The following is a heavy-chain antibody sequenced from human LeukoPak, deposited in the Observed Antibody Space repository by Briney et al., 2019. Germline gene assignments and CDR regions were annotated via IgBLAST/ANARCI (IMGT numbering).Heavy chain of an antibody. CDR1: GFTFSRYS. V-gene: IGHV3-21*01. Sequence: PGGSLRLSCAASGFTFSRYSMNWVRQAPGKGLEWVSSISSSSSYIYYADSVKGRFTISRDNTKNTLYLQMNSLRAEDTAVYYCARDRGYTFDSWGQGTLVTVSS. CDR2: ISSSSSYI. D-gene: IGHD3-22*01. J-gene: IGHJ4*02. CDR3: ARDRGYTFDS.